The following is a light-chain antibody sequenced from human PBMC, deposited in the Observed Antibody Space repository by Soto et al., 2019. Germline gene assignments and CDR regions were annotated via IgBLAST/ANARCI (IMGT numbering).Light chain of an antibody. CDR3: QQYNNWPPLGT. CDR1: QSVSSN. Sequence: EIVMTQSPATLSVSPGERATLSCRASQSVSSNLAWYQQKPGQAPRLLIYGASTRATGIPARFSGSGSGTEFTLTISSLQSEDFAVYYYQQYNNWPPLGTFGQGTKLEIK. V-gene: IGKV3-15*01. CDR2: GAS. J-gene: IGKJ2*01.